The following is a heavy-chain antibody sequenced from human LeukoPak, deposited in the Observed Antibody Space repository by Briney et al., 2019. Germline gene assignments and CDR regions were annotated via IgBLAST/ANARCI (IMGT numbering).Heavy chain of an antibody. CDR2: ISGSAGST. Sequence: GGSLRPSFAASLFTLSSYAIGLAGQAPGKGLEWVSTISGSAGSTYYAGSVKGRFTISRDTSKNTLYLQMSNLSAEDTAVYYCAQVVEYSSTSNSDYRGQGTLVTVSS. J-gene: IGHJ4*02. V-gene: IGHV3-23*01. D-gene: IGHD6-6*01. CDR1: LFTLSSYA. CDR3: AQVVEYSSTSNSDY.